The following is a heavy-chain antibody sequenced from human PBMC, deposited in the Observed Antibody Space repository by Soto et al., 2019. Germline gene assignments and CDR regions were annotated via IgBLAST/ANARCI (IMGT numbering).Heavy chain of an antibody. CDR1: GFTFSSYA. Sequence: QVQLVESGGGVVQPGRSLRLSCAASGFTFSSYAMHWVRQAPGKGLEWVAVISYDGSNKYYADSVKGRFTISRDNSKNTLYLQMNSLRAEDTAVYYCARDKCGGDCYYYDMDVWGQGTTVTVSS. J-gene: IGHJ6*02. V-gene: IGHV3-30-3*01. CDR3: ARDKCGGDCYYYDMDV. CDR2: ISYDGSNK. D-gene: IGHD2-21*01.